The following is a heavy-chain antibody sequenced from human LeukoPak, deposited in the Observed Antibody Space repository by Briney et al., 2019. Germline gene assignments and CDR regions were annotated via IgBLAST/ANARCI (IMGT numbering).Heavy chain of an antibody. CDR2: IRSKGYGGTT. CDR1: GFTFSSYA. CDR3: TSGWSFGY. D-gene: IGHD3-10*01. V-gene: IGHV3-49*04. J-gene: IGHJ4*02. Sequence: GGSLRLSCAASGFTFSSYAMSWVRQAPGKGLEWVGFIRSKGYGGTTEYAASVKGRFTISRDDSKSIAYLQMNSLKIEDTAVYYCTSGWSFGYWGQGTLVTVSS.